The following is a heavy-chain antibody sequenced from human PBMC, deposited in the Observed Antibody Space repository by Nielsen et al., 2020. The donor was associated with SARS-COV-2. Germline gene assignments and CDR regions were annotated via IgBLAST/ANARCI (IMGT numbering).Heavy chain of an antibody. V-gene: IGHV1-46*01. Sequence: ASVKVSCKAFGYIFTSYYMHWVRQAPGHGLEWMGIINPSGGSTNYARNFQGRVAMTRDTSTSTVYMELSSLRSEDTALYYCARGTGTTRNYYYFHGMDVWGQGTTVTVSS. CDR3: ARGTGTTRNYYYFHGMDV. CDR1: GYIFTSYY. J-gene: IGHJ6*02. CDR2: INPSGGST. D-gene: IGHD1-1*01.